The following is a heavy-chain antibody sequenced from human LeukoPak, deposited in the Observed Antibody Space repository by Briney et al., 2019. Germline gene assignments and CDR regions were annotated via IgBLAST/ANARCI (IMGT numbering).Heavy chain of an antibody. J-gene: IGHJ4*02. D-gene: IGHD4-11*01. CDR2: INSDESIT. CDR3: ARGLVPGFLDY. V-gene: IGHV3-74*01. Sequence: GGSLRLPCAASGFTFSSSWMYWVRQAPGKGLVWVSRINSDESITTYADSVKGRFTISRDNAKNTLYLQMNSLRAEDTAVYYCARGLVPGFLDYWGQGTPVTVSS. CDR1: GFTFSSSW.